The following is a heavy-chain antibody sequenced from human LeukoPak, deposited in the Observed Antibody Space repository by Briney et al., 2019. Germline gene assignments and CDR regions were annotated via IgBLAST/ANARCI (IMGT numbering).Heavy chain of an antibody. Sequence: ASVKVSCKASGYTFTGYYMHWVRQAPGQGLEWMGWINPNSGGTNYAQKFQGRVTMTRDTSISTAYMELSRLRSDDTAVYYCARDRFRAVVVPAASGEYYYYGMDVWGQGTAVTVSS. J-gene: IGHJ6*02. CDR3: ARDRFRAVVVPAASGEYYYYGMDV. D-gene: IGHD2-2*01. V-gene: IGHV1-2*02. CDR2: INPNSGGT. CDR1: GYTFTGYY.